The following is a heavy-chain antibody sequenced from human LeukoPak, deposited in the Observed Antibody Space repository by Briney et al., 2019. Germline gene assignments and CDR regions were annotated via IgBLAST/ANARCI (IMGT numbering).Heavy chain of an antibody. CDR2: IYWDDDK. CDR3: AHSKGSSSWYAFDI. V-gene: IGHV2-5*02. CDR1: GFSLSTSGVG. Sequence: SGPTLVNPTQTLTLTCTFSGFSLSTSGVGVGWIRHPPGKALEWLALIYWDDDKRYSPSLKSRLTITKDTSKNQVVLTMTNVDPVDTATYYCAHSKGSSSWYAFDIWGQGTMVTVSS. D-gene: IGHD6-13*01. J-gene: IGHJ3*02.